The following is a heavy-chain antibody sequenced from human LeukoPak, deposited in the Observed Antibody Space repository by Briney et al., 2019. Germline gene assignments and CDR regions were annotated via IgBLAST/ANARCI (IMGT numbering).Heavy chain of an antibody. V-gene: IGHV3-23*01. J-gene: IGHJ4*02. Sequence: GSLRLSCAASGFTFSSYAMSWVRQAPGKGLEWVSAISGSGGSTYYADSVKGRFTISRDNSETTLYLQMNSLRAEDTAVYYCARSEHDFWSGYSYHFDYWGQGTLVTVSS. CDR1: GFTFSSYA. CDR3: ARSEHDFWSGYSYHFDY. CDR2: ISGSGGST. D-gene: IGHD3-3*01.